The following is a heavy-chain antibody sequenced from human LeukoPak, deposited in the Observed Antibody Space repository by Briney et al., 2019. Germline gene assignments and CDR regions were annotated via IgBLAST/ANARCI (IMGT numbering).Heavy chain of an antibody. D-gene: IGHD4-23*01. CDR1: GYTFTSYA. CDR3: ARGGTVVTLLHDY. Sequence: GASVKVSCKASGYTFTSYAMNWVRQAPGQGLEWMGWINPNSGGTNYAQKFQGRVTMTRDTSISTAYMELSGLRSDDTAVYYCARGGTVVTLLHDYWGQGTLITVSS. V-gene: IGHV1-2*02. CDR2: INPNSGGT. J-gene: IGHJ4*02.